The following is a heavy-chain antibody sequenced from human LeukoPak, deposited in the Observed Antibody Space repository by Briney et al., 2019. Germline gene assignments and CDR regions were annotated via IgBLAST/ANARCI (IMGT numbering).Heavy chain of an antibody. CDR1: GGSISSSSYY. V-gene: IGHV4-39*07. J-gene: IGHJ2*01. CDR3: ARSKNRYFDL. CDR2: IYYSGST. Sequence: TSETLSLTCTVSGGSISSSSYYWGWIRQPPGKGLEWIGSIYYSGSTNYNPSLKSRVTISVDTSKNQFSLKLTSVTAADTAVYFCARSKNRYFDLWGRGTLVTVSS.